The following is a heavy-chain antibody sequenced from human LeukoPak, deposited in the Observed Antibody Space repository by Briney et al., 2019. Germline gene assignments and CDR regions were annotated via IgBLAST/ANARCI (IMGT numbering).Heavy chain of an antibody. Sequence: GGSLRLSCAASGFTFSSYAMHWVRQAPGKGLEWVAVISYDGSNKYYADSVKGRFTISRDNSKNTLFMQMNSLRAEDTAVYYCAKDFYDSSGSRYDYWGQGTLVTVSS. V-gene: IGHV3-30-3*01. CDR1: GFTFSSYA. CDR2: ISYDGSNK. D-gene: IGHD3-22*01. J-gene: IGHJ4*02. CDR3: AKDFYDSSGSRYDY.